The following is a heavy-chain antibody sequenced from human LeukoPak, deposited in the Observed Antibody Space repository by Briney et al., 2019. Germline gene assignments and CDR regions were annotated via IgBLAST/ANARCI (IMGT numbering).Heavy chain of an antibody. J-gene: IGHJ5*02. V-gene: IGHV1-46*01. Sequence: GASVKVSCKASGYTFTSYYMHWVRQAPGQGLEWMGIINPSGGSTSYAQKFQGRVTMTRDMSTSTVYMELSGLRSGDTAVYYCARAYYDFWSGYYGNWFDPWGQGTLVTVSS. CDR2: INPSGGST. CDR1: GYTFTSYY. D-gene: IGHD3-3*01. CDR3: ARAYYDFWSGYYGNWFDP.